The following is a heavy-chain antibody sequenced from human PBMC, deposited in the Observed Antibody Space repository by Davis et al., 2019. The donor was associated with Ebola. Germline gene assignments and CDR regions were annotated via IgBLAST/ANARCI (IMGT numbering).Heavy chain of an antibody. V-gene: IGHV3-66*04. CDR3: ARHGVVAARFDY. D-gene: IGHD2-15*01. CDR2: IYSGGST. J-gene: IGHJ4*02. Sequence: PGGSLRLSCAASGFTVSSNYMSWVRQAPGKGLEWVSVIYSGGSTYYGDSVKGRFTISRDNSKNTLYLQMNSLRAEDTAVYYCARHGVVAARFDYWGQGTLVTVSS. CDR1: GFTVSSNY.